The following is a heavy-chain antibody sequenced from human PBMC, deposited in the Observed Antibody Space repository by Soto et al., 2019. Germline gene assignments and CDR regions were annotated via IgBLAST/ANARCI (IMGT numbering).Heavy chain of an antibody. CDR2: IYYSGST. D-gene: IGHD1-26*01. CDR1: GGSISSTTYH. Sequence: QLQLQESGPGLVKPSETLSLTCTVSGGSISSTTYHWGWIRQPPGKGLEWIGSIYYSGSTYYNPSLKSRVTISVDTSKNQFSLKLSSVAAADTAVYYCARLPSGSPADYWGQGTLVTVSS. J-gene: IGHJ4*02. CDR3: ARLPSGSPADY. V-gene: IGHV4-39*01.